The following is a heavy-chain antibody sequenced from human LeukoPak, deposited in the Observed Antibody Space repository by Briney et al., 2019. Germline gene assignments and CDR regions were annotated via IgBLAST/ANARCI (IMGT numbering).Heavy chain of an antibody. J-gene: IGHJ4*02. Sequence: ASVKVSCKASGYTFTGYYMHWVRQAPGQGLEWMGWINPNNGGTNYAQKFQGRVTMTRDTSISTAYMELSRLRSDDTAVYYCARNFYFDSSGYYHYWGQGTLVTVSS. CDR3: ARNFYFDSSGYYHY. CDR1: GYTFTGYY. V-gene: IGHV1-2*02. D-gene: IGHD3-22*01. CDR2: INPNNGGT.